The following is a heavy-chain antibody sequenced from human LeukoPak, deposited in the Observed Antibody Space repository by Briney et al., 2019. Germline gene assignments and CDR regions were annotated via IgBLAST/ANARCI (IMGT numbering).Heavy chain of an antibody. CDR1: GFTFTNYC. CDR3: ARMKACGGDCYYFDY. Sequence: ASVKVSCKASGFTFTNYCLHWVRQAPGQGLESVGLINPSGGGTSYAQKFRGRVTMTRDTSASTVYMELSSLRSEDTAFYYCARMKACGGDCYYFDYWGPGTLVIVSS. CDR2: INPSGGGT. J-gene: IGHJ4*02. V-gene: IGHV1-46*01. D-gene: IGHD2-21*02.